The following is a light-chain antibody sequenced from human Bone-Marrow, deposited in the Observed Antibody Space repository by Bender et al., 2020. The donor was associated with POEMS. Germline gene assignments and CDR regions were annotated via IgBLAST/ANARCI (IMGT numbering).Light chain of an antibody. J-gene: IGLJ3*02. CDR2: SSH. CDR1: SSNIGAHA. Sequence: QSVLTQPPSASGTPGQRVTISCSGGSSNIGAHAVNWYQHLPGTAPKLLIYSSHRRPSEVPDRFSGSRSGTSASLAISGLQYEDEAEYYCAVWDDSLNGWVFGGGNKLTV. CDR3: AVWDDSLNGWV. V-gene: IGLV1-44*01.